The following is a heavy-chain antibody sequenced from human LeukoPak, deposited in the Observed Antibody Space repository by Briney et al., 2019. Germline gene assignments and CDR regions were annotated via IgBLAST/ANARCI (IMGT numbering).Heavy chain of an antibody. CDR3: ARAPYFGAARSPHFDY. J-gene: IGHJ4*02. CDR1: GYTFTSYY. D-gene: IGHD6-6*01. CDR2: INPSGGST. Sequence: ASVKVSCKASGYTFTSYYMHWVRQAPGQGLEWMGIINPSGGSTSYAQKFQGRVTMTRDTSTSTVYMELSSLRSDDTAVYYCARAPYFGAARSPHFDYWGQGTLVTVSS. V-gene: IGHV1-46*01.